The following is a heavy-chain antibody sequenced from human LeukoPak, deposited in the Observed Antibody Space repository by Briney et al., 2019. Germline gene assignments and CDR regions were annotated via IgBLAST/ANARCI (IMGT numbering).Heavy chain of an antibody. CDR3: ASGPLPDY. V-gene: IGHV3-21*01. Sequence: SSSSSSIYYADSVKGRFTISRDNARNSLYLQMNSLRAEDTAVYYCASGPLPDYWGQGTLVTVSP. J-gene: IGHJ4*02. D-gene: IGHD3/OR15-3a*01. CDR2: SSSSSSI.